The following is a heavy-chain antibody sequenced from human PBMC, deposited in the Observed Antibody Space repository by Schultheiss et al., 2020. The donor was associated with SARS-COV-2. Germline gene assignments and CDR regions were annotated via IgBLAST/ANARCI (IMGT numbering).Heavy chain of an antibody. CDR1: GFTFSSYW. Sequence: GGSLRLSCAASGFTFSSYWMHWVRQAPGKGLVWVSRINSDGSSTSYADSVKGRFTISRDNAKNTLYLQMNSLRAEDTAVYYCASGLSRGYGYGFFAYWGQGSLVTVSS. CDR2: INSDGSST. J-gene: IGHJ4*02. CDR3: ASGLSRGYGYGFFAY. V-gene: IGHV3-74*01. D-gene: IGHD5-18*01.